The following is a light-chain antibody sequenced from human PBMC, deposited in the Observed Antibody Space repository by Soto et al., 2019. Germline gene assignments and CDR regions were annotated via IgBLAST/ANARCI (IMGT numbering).Light chain of an antibody. CDR3: QQYGSSPPIT. J-gene: IGKJ5*01. CDR2: DTS. V-gene: IGKV3-20*01. CDR1: QSVSSNF. Sequence: ENVLTQSPGTLSLSPGERATLSCRASQSVSSNFLACYQQQPRHQPRLLLYDTSIRATGIPDRFSGSGSGTDFTLTISRLEPEDFAVYYCQQYGSSPPITFGQGTRLEIK.